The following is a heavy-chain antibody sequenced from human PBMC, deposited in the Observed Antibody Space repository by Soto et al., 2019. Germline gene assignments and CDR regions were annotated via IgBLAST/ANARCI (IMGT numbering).Heavy chain of an antibody. CDR2: IYYSGST. J-gene: IGHJ6*03. Sequence: QVQLQESGPGLVKPSETLSLTCTVSGGSISSYYWSWIRQPPGKGLEWIGYIYYSGSTNYNPSLKSRVTISVDTSKNQFSLKLSSVTAADTAVYYCARGVVSGHDYYYYYYMDVWGKGTTVTVSS. V-gene: IGHV4-59*01. D-gene: IGHD3-3*01. CDR1: GGSISSYY. CDR3: ARGVVSGHDYYYYYYMDV.